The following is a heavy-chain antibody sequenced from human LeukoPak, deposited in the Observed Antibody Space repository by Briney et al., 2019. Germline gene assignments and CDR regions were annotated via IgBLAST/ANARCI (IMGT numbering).Heavy chain of an antibody. D-gene: IGHD2-8*02. J-gene: IGHJ4*02. CDR2: IHYTGNT. CDR3: ARYGQQLLVHLDF. Sequence: PSATLSLTCRVSGGSIRGYHWSWIRQPPGKGLEWIGYIHYTGNTNYNPSLESRVTISVDTTKNQFSLKLRSVTAADTAVYYCARYGQQLLVHLDFWGRGTLVTVSS. V-gene: IGHV4-59*01. CDR1: GGSIRGYH.